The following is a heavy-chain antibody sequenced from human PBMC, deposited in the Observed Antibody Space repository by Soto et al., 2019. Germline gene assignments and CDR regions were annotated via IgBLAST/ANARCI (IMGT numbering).Heavy chain of an antibody. CDR1: GFTFSTYD. CDR3: AKDRYTSGWHENYGMDV. CDR2: ISDDGGNK. J-gene: IGHJ6*02. V-gene: IGHV3-30*18. D-gene: IGHD6-19*01. Sequence: GGSLRLSCAASGFTFSTYDMHWVRQAPGKGLGWLAVISDDGGNKYYADSVKGRFTISRDNFKNTLYLQMNSRRAEDTAVYSCAKDRYTSGWHENYGMDVWGQGTTVTVSS.